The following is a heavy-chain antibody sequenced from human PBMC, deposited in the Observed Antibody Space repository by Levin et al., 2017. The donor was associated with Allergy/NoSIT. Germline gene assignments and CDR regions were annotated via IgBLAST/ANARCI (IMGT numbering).Heavy chain of an antibody. CDR2: IRNKAHGGTT. J-gene: IGHJ4*02. Sequence: PGGSLRLSCTGSGFTFGDYAMSWVRQAPGKGLEWVGFIRNKAHGGTTEYAASVKGRLTISIDDSKSIAYLQMNSLKTEDTAVYFCARGGPPNYDYNWGSYRDGYFDYWGQGTLVTVSS. V-gene: IGHV3-49*04. CDR3: ARGGPPNYDYNWGSYRDGYFDY. CDR1: GFTFGDYA. D-gene: IGHD3-16*02.